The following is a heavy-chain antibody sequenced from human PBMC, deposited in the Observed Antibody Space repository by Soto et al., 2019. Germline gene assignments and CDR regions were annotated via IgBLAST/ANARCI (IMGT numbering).Heavy chain of an antibody. D-gene: IGHD6-13*01. Sequence: QVHLQESGPGLVKPSWTLSLTCAVSGGSITTNWWSWVRQPPGKGLEWIGESYHSWTTNYNPSLRGRVTISVDKPNNQFSLNLNSVTAADSAIYYCARQIAGPRTRGFDYWGQGNLVTVSS. CDR2: SYHSWTT. CDR3: ARQIAGPRTRGFDY. CDR1: GGSITTNW. J-gene: IGHJ4*02. V-gene: IGHV4-4*02.